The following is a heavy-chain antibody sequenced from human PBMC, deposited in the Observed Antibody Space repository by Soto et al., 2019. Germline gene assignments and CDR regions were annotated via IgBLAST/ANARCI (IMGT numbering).Heavy chain of an antibody. D-gene: IGHD3-9*01. J-gene: IGHJ5*02. CDR2: MDPNSGYT. V-gene: IGHV1-2*02. Sequence: APVKVSCKAVGYTFIGQYMYRVRQAPGQGLESMGWMDPNSGYTNYAQKFQGRVTLTRDTSISTAYMELSGLRSDDTAVYYCARVDLYFNVLTNDYPRAWFDPWG. CDR3: ARVDLYFNVLTNDYPRAWFDP. CDR1: GYTFIGQY.